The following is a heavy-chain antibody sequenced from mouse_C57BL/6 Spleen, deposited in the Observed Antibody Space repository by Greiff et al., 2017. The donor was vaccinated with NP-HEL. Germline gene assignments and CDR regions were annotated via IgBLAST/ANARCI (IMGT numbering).Heavy chain of an antibody. CDR2: IDPETGGT. CDR3: TRSGFYYGSSLAWFAY. V-gene: IGHV1-15*01. D-gene: IGHD1-1*01. CDR1: GYTFTDYE. Sequence: QVQLQQSGAELVRPGASVTLSCKASGYTFTDYEMHWVKQTPVHGLEWIGAIDPETGGTAYNQKFKGKAILTADKSSSTAYMELRSLTSEDSAVYYCTRSGFYYGSSLAWFAYWGQGTLVTVSA. J-gene: IGHJ3*01.